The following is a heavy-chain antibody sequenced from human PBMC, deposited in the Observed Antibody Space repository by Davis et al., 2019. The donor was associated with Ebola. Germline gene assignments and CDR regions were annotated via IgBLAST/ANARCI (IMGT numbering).Heavy chain of an antibody. J-gene: IGHJ4*02. V-gene: IGHV3-7*01. D-gene: IGHD1-26*01. CDR3: ARGGRGEDY. Sequence: PGGSLRLSCAASGFTFSSYEMSWVRQAPGKGLEWVANIKEDGSLTFYVDSMKGRFTISRDNAKNSLYLQMNSLRAEDTAVYYCARGGRGEDYWGQGTLVTVSS. CDR2: IKEDGSLT. CDR1: GFTFSSYE.